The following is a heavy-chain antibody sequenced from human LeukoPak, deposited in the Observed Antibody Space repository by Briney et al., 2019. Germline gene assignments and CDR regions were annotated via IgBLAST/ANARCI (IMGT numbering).Heavy chain of an antibody. J-gene: IGHJ6*02. V-gene: IGHV4-4*07. CDR3: ARDQGSYYGVDV. CDR2: MYTSGTT. CDR1: VGSISTYY. Sequence: SETLSLTCSVSVGSISTYYWSWIRQPAGKGLEWIGRMYTSGTTKYNPSLKSRVTMSVDTSNNQFSLKVSSVTAADTAVYYCARDQGSYYGVDVWGQGTTVTVSS.